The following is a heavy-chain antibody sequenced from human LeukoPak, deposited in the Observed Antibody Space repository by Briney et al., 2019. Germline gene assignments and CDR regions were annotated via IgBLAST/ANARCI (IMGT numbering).Heavy chain of an antibody. Sequence: SETLSLTCAVSGGSISSYYWSWIRQPPGKGLEWIGYIYYSGYTNYNPSLKSRVTISVDTSKNQFSLKLSSVTAADTAVYYCARGDDNSGYYYIDHWGQGTLVTVSS. CDR1: GGSISSYY. V-gene: IGHV4-59*01. CDR2: IYYSGYT. D-gene: IGHD3-22*01. J-gene: IGHJ4*02. CDR3: ARGDDNSGYYYIDH.